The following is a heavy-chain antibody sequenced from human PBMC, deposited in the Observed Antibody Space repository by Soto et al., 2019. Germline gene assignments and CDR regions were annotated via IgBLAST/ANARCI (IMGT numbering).Heavy chain of an antibody. CDR3: ARAVTIAVLPGADSGGWIDP. CDR2: IFYSGTT. V-gene: IGHV4-30-4*01. D-gene: IGHD2-2*01. Sequence: QVQLQESGPGLVKPSQTLSLTCTVSGGSISSGDYSWSWIRQPPGKSLEWLGSIFYSGTTYYNPSLESLITFSVDTSKNQFSLKLCSVTAADTAVYYCARAVTIAVLPGADSGGWIDPWGQGSLVTVSS. J-gene: IGHJ5*02. CDR1: GGSISSGDYS.